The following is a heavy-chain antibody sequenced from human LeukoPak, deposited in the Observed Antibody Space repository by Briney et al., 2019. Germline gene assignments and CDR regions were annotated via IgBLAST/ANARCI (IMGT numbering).Heavy chain of an antibody. CDR3: ARVLLLWFGEPAFDP. D-gene: IGHD3-10*01. CDR2: IYYSGST. CDR1: GGSISSYY. J-gene: IGHJ5*02. Sequence: SETLSLTCTVSGGSISSYYWSWIRQPPGKGLEWIGYIYYSGSTNYNPSLKSRVTISVDTSKNQFSLKLSSVTAADTAVYYCARVLLLWFGEPAFDPWGQGTLVTVSS. V-gene: IGHV4-59*12.